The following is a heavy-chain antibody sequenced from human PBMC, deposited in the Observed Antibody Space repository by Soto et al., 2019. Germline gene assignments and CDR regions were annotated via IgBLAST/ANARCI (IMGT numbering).Heavy chain of an antibody. CDR2: IYHSGTS. D-gene: IGHD2-2*01. CDR1: GGSISDDTYY. CDR3: ARVPDR. Sequence: SETLSLTCTVSGGSISDDTYYWGWIRQPPGKGLEWIGCIYHSGTSSYNPSLESRVTMSVDRSKKQFSLKLSSVTAADTAVYYCARVPDRWGQGTLVTVSS. V-gene: IGHV4-39*02. J-gene: IGHJ5*02.